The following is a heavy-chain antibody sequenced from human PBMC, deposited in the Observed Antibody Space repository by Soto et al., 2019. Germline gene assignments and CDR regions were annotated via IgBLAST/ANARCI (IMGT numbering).Heavy chain of an antibody. CDR3: ARGRGRYSSGWAWFDP. Sequence: SETLSLSCAVSGGTIRSPDWWTWVRQPPGKGLEWIGEIFQSGSTNYTPSLESRVTISVDKSKNQFSLTLTSVTAADTAFYFCARGRGRYSSGWAWFDPWGQGILVTVS. CDR2: IFQSGST. V-gene: IGHV4-4*02. CDR1: GGTIRSPDW. J-gene: IGHJ5*02. D-gene: IGHD6-19*01.